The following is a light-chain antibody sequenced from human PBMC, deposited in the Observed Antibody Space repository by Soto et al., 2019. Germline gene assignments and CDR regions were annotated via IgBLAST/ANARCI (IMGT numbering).Light chain of an antibody. V-gene: IGLV2-14*01. CDR1: SSDVGGYNY. CDR3: SSYTSSITRV. CDR2: EVS. J-gene: IGLJ3*02. Sequence: QSALTQPASVSGSPGQSITISCTGTSSDVGGYNYVSWYQQHPGTAPILMIYEVSNRPSGVSNRFSGSKSGNTASLTISGLLAEDEADYYCSSYTSSITRVFGGGTKVTVL.